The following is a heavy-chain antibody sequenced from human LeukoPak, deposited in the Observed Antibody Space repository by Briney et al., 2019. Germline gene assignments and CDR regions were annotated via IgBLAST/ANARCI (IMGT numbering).Heavy chain of an antibody. J-gene: IGHJ6*04. CDR1: GATFSSYA. Sequence: SVKLSCKASGATFSSYAISRVRQAPGQGIEWMGRIIPILGIAKYAQKFQGRVTITAGKSTSTAYMELSSLRSEDTAVYYCASNPYHSGYSGRENYYGMDGWGEGTTVTVSS. V-gene: IGHV1-69*04. D-gene: IGHD3-22*01. CDR3: ASNPYHSGYSGRENYYGMDG. CDR2: IIPILGIA.